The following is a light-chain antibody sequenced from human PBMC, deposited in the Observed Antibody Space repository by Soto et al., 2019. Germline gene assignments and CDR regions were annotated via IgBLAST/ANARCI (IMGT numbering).Light chain of an antibody. Sequence: EIVLTQSPATLALSPGERAVLSCGASETVNSGYLAWYQQKPGLAPRLLIFDASIRATGIPDRFSGGGYGTDFTLTISRLEPEDFAVYYCQQYGSSPRTFGQGTKVEIK. V-gene: IGKV3D-20*01. J-gene: IGKJ1*01. CDR2: DAS. CDR1: ETVNSGY. CDR3: QQYGSSPRT.